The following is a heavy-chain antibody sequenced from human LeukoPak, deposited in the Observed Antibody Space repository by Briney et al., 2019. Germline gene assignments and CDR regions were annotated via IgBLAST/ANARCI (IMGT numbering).Heavy chain of an antibody. CDR3: ARGLRYSSGGNLAVKTKNGWYFFDY. D-gene: IGHD6-19*01. Sequence: SQTLSLTCDVSGGSISSGGYSWSWIRQPPEKGLEWVGCIFHSGSTYYNPSLKSRVTISVDTSKNQFSLKLSSVTAADTAVYYCARGLRYSSGGNLAVKTKNGWYFFDYWGQGTLVTVSS. J-gene: IGHJ4*02. V-gene: IGHV4-30-2*01. CDR1: GGSISSGGYS. CDR2: IFHSGST.